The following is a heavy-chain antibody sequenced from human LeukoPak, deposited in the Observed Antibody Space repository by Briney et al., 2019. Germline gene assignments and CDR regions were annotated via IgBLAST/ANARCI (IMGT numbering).Heavy chain of an antibody. CDR2: IIPIFGTA. CDR3: ARDYGYNWNYGGGGWFDP. J-gene: IGHJ5*02. Sequence: SVKVSCKASGGTFSSYAISWVRQAPGQGLEWMGRIIPIFGTANYAQKFQGRVTITTDESTSTAYMELSSLRFEDTAVYYCARDYGYNWNYGGGGWFDPWGQGTLVTVSS. V-gene: IGHV1-69*05. D-gene: IGHD1-7*01. CDR1: GGTFSSYA.